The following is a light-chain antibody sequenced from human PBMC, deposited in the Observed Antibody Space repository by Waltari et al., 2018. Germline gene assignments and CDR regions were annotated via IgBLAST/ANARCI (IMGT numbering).Light chain of an antibody. V-gene: IGLV2-14*03. CDR1: SRDVGGYDY. CDR2: DVS. Sequence: QSALTQPASVSGSPGQSITIFCTATSRDVGGYDYVPWYQQHPGTAPKLMLYDVSSRPSGVSNRFSGSKAGNTASLTISGLQAEDEADYHCGSYTSSSTLVFGTGTKVTVL. J-gene: IGLJ1*01. CDR3: GSYTSSSTLV.